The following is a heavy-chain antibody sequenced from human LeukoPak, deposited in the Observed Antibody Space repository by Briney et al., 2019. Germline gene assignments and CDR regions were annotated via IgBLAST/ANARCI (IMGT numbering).Heavy chain of an antibody. CDR1: GGSISSYY. J-gene: IGHJ3*02. CDR2: IYYNGST. CDR3: AREYYDYVWGSYRHAFDI. V-gene: IGHV4-59*01. D-gene: IGHD3-16*02. Sequence: SETLSLTCTVSGGSISSYYWSWIRQPPGKGLEWIGYIYYNGSTNYNPSLKSRVTISVDTSKNQFSLKLSSVTAADTAVYYCAREYYDYVWGSYRHAFDIWGQGTMVTVSS.